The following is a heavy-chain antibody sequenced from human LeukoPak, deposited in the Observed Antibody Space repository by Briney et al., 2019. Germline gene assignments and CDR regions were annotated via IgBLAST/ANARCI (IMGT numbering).Heavy chain of an antibody. D-gene: IGHD5-18*01. CDR2: ISYDEIT. J-gene: IGHJ3*02. V-gene: IGHV4-30-4*08. Sequence: SETLSLTCTVSGGSISSGEYYWGWIRQPPGKGLEWIGYISYDEITDCNPSLGNRVTISLDRSKNQFSLKLTSVTAADTAVYYCARDHKLPGKQLWFYAFHIWGQGTMITVSS. CDR1: GGSISSGEYY. CDR3: ARDHKLPGKQLWFYAFHI.